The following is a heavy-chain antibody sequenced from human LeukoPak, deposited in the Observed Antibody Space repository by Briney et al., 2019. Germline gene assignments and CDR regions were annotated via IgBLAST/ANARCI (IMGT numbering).Heavy chain of an antibody. CDR1: GGSISSGGYY. CDR2: IYYSGST. D-gene: IGHD1-26*01. Sequence: SQTLSLTCTVSGGSISSGGYYWSWIRQHPGKGLEWIGYIYYSGSTYYNPSLKSRVTISVDTSKNQFSLKLSSVTAADTAVYYCARAPESGSYSLDYRGQGTLVTVSS. CDR3: ARAPESGSYSLDY. V-gene: IGHV4-31*03. J-gene: IGHJ4*02.